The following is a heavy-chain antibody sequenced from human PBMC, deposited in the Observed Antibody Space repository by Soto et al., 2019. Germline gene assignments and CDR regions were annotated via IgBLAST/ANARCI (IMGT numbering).Heavy chain of an antibody. V-gene: IGHV1-69*13. CDR2: IIPIFGTA. Sequence: ASVKVSCKASGGTFSSYAISWVRQAPGQGLEWMGGIIPIFGTANYAQKFQGRVTITADESTSTAYMELSSLRSEDTAVDYCARGKEIVVVVAAHYYYYGMDVWGQGTMVTVSS. CDR1: GGTFSSYA. CDR3: ARGKEIVVVVAAHYYYYGMDV. J-gene: IGHJ6*02. D-gene: IGHD2-15*01.